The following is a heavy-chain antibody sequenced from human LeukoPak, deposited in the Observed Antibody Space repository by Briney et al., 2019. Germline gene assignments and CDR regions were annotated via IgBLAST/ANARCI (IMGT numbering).Heavy chain of an antibody. CDR1: GGSISSSSYY. CDR2: IYYSGST. CDR3: ARLSKQNRVPDAFDI. Sequence: TSETLSLTCTVSGGSISSSSYYWGWIRQPPGKGLEWIGSIYYSGSTYYNPSLKSRVTISVDTSKNQFSLKLSSVTAADTAVYYCARLSKQNRVPDAFDIWGQGTMVTVSS. D-gene: IGHD1-14*01. J-gene: IGHJ3*02. V-gene: IGHV4-39*07.